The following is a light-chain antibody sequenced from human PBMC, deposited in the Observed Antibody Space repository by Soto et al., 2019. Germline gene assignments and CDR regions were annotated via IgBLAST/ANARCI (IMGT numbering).Light chain of an antibody. Sequence: EIVLTQSPGTLSLSPGERATLSCRASQSVSSSYLAWYQQKPGQAPRLLSYGASRRATGIPDRFSGSGSGTDFTLTISRLEPEDFAVYYCQQYGSSPTFGGGTKVEIK. V-gene: IGKV3-20*01. CDR2: GAS. CDR3: QQYGSSPT. CDR1: QSVSSSY. J-gene: IGKJ4*01.